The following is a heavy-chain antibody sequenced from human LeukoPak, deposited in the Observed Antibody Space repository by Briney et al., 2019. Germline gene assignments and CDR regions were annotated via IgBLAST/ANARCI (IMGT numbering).Heavy chain of an antibody. J-gene: IGHJ3*02. Sequence: PSQTLSLTCTVSGGSLSSGDYYWRWIRQPPGKGLEWVGYIYYSGSTYYNPSLKSRVTISVDTSKNQFSLKLSSVTAADTAVYYCARATHDTAYYYDSSGIEGGDAFDIWGQGTMVTVSS. V-gene: IGHV4-30-4*01. CDR3: ARATHDTAYYYDSSGIEGGDAFDI. D-gene: IGHD3-22*01. CDR2: IYYSGST. CDR1: GGSLSSGDYY.